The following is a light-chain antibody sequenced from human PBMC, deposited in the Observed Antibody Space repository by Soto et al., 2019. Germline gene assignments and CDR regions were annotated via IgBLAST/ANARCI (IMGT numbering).Light chain of an antibody. J-gene: IGKJ1*01. Sequence: DIQMTQSPSSLSASVGDRVTITRRASQGISNYLAWYQQKPGKVPKLLIYAASTLQSGVPSRFSGSGSGTDFTLTTSSLQPEDVATYYCQKYKSAPRTFGQGTKVEIQ. CDR2: AAS. CDR1: QGISNY. CDR3: QKYKSAPRT. V-gene: IGKV1-27*01.